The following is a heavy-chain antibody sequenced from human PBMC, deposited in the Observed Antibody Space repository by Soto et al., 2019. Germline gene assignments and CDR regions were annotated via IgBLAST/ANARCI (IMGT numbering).Heavy chain of an antibody. Sequence: ASVKVSCKASGYTFTSYYIHWVRQAPGQGLEWMGIFNPTGDTASYAQKLQGRVTMTRDTSTGTAYMELGSLRSEDTAVYYCARGGRIVDTGIGYYYYHAMDVWGQGTAVTVSS. CDR3: ARGGRIVDTGIGYYYYHAMDV. CDR1: GYTFTSYY. CDR2: FNPTGDTA. D-gene: IGHD5-18*01. V-gene: IGHV1-46*01. J-gene: IGHJ6*02.